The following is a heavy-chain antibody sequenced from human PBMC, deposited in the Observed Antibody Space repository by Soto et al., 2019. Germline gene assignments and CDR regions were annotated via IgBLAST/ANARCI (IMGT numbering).Heavy chain of an antibody. CDR3: ARTPVQLPEPYDAFDI. V-gene: IGHV4-61*01. J-gene: IGHJ3*02. CDR1: GGSVSSGSYY. CDR2: IYYSGST. Sequence: PSETLSLTCTVSGGSVSSGSYYWSWIRQPPGKGLEWIGYIYYSGSTNYNPSLKSRVTISVDTSKNQFSLKLSSVTAADTAVYYCARTPVQLPEPYDAFDIWGQGIMVTVSS. D-gene: IGHD5-18*01.